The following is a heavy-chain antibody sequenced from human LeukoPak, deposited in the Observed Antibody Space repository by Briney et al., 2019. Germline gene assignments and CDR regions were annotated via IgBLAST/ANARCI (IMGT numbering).Heavy chain of an antibody. V-gene: IGHV4-39*07. J-gene: IGHJ4*02. CDR2: ISYSGNT. Sequence: PSETLSLTCTVSGGSISSSSYFWGWIRQPPGKGLEWIGSISYSGNTYFNPSLKSRVTISVDTSKNQFSLKLSSVTAADTAVYYCARVSSWPYKGLDYWGQGTLVTVSS. CDR3: ARVSSWPYKGLDY. D-gene: IGHD6-13*01. CDR1: GGSISSSSYF.